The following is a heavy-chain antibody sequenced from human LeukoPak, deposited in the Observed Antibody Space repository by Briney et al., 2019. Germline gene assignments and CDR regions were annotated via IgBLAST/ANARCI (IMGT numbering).Heavy chain of an antibody. CDR2: IYYSGST. D-gene: IGHD3-9*01. CDR1: GGSISSYY. Sequence: SETLSLTCTVSGGSISSYYWSWIRQPPGKGLEWIGYIYYSGSTNYNPSLKSRVTISVDTSKNQFSLKLSSVTAADTAVYYCAGQYYDILTGQDYWGQGTLVTVSS. CDR3: AGQYYDILTGQDY. J-gene: IGHJ4*02. V-gene: IGHV4-59*12.